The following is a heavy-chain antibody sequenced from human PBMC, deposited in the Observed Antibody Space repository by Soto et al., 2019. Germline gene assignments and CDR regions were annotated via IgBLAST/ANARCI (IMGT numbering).Heavy chain of an antibody. CDR3: ARGALNKWTDIPADAFDI. Sequence: QVQLVESGGGVVQPGRSLRLSCAASGFTFSSYAMHWVRQAPGKGLEWVAVISYDGSNKYYADYVKGRFTISRDNSKNTMYLQMNSLRADDTAVYYGARGALNKWTDIPADAFDIWGQGTMVTVSS. CDR2: ISYDGSNK. J-gene: IGHJ3*02. CDR1: GFTFSSYA. V-gene: IGHV3-30-3*01. D-gene: IGHD2-2*02.